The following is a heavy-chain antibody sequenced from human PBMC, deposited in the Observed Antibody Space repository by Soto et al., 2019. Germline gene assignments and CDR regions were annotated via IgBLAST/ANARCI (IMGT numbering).Heavy chain of an antibody. CDR3: ARVGRRYCSGGSCPTGTDY. J-gene: IGHJ4*02. Sequence: ASVKVSCKASGYTFTSYAMHWVRQAPGQRLEWMGWINAGNGNTKYSQKFKGRVTITRDTSASTAYMELSSLRSEDTAVYYCARVGRRYCSGGSCPTGTDYWGQGTLVTVSS. V-gene: IGHV1-3*01. CDR1: GYTFTSYA. D-gene: IGHD2-15*01. CDR2: INAGNGNT.